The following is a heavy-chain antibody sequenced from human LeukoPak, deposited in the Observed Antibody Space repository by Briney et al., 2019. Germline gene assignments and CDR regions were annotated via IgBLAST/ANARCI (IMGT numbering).Heavy chain of an antibody. J-gene: IGHJ5*02. CDR2: ISGSGGGT. CDR3: ARDSGSGYYEWFDP. Sequence: PGGTLRLSCAASGFTFSDYGMSWVRQAPGKGLEWVSGISGSGGGTYSADSVKGRFTISRDNSKNALYLQMNSLRAEDTAVYYCARDSGSGYYEWFDPWGQGTLVTVSS. V-gene: IGHV3-23*01. CDR1: GFTFSDYG. D-gene: IGHD3-22*01.